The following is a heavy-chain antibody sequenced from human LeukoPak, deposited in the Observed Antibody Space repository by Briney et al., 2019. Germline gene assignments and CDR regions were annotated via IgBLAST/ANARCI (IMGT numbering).Heavy chain of an antibody. CDR1: GFTFSSYA. CDR3: AIVAGDILTGYYNDLGY. Sequence: PGGSLRLSCAASGFTFSSYAMSWVRQAPGKGLEWVSAISGSGGSTYYADSVKGRFTISRDNSKNTLYLQMNSLRAEDTAVYYCAIVAGDILTGYYNDLGYWGQGTLVTVSS. J-gene: IGHJ4*02. D-gene: IGHD3-9*01. V-gene: IGHV3-23*01. CDR2: ISGSGGST.